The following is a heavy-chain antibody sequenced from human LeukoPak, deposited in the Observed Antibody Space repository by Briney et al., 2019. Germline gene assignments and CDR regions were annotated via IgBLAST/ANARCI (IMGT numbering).Heavy chain of an antibody. J-gene: IGHJ4*02. CDR1: GFTFSNAW. D-gene: IGHD3-22*01. Sequence: GGSLRLSCVVSGFTFSNAWMDWVRQAPGKGLEWVSYISSSSSTIYYADSVKGRFTISRDNAKNSLYLQMNSLRAEDTAVYYCARDPYDSSGHFDYWGQGTLVTVSS. V-gene: IGHV3-48*01. CDR2: ISSSSSTI. CDR3: ARDPYDSSGHFDY.